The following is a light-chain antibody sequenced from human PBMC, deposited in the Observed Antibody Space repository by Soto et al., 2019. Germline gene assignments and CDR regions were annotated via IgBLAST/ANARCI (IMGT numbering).Light chain of an antibody. J-gene: IGKJ2*01. Sequence: DIQMTQSPSSLSASVGDRVTITCRASQGISNSLAWYQQKPGKVPKLLIYAASTLQSGVPSRFSGSGSGTDFTLTISSLQPEDVATYYCQKHNSGTPYTFGQGTKLEIK. V-gene: IGKV1-27*01. CDR3: QKHNSGTPYT. CDR1: QGISNS. CDR2: AAS.